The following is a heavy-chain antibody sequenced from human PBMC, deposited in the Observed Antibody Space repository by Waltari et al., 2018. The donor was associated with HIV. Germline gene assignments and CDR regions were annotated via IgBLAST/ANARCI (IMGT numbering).Heavy chain of an antibody. D-gene: IGHD4-17*01. CDR2: INHSGST. J-gene: IGHJ4*02. V-gene: IGHV4-34*01. CDR3: ARDSGVGYGGLYYFDY. Sequence: VQLQQWGAGLLNPSQTLSPPCDVYGGSFSRYYWSWIRQPPGKGLEWIGEINHSGSTNYNPSLKSRVTISVDTSKNQFSLKLSSVTAADTAVYYCARDSGVGYGGLYYFDYWGQGTLVTVSS. CDR1: GGSFSRYY.